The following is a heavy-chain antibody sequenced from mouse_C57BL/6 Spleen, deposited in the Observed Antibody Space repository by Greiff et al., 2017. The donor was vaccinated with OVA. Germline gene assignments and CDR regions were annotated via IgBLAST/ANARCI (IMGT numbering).Heavy chain of an antibody. J-gene: IGHJ2*01. Sequence: VKLQQSGAELVRPGASVTLSCKASGYTFTDYEMHWVKQTPVHGLEWIGAIDPETGGTAYNQKFKGKAILTADKSSSTAYMELRSLTSEDSAVYYCTSYGLRVYFDDWGQGTTLTVSS. CDR1: GYTFTDYE. V-gene: IGHV1-15*01. D-gene: IGHD2-2*01. CDR3: TSYGLRVYFDD. CDR2: IDPETGGT.